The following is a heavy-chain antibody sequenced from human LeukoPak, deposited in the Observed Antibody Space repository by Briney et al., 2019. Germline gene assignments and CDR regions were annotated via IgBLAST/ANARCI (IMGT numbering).Heavy chain of an antibody. Sequence: SETLSLTCTVSGASVSSASYWTWIRQPPGKGVEWIAHIYNGVNTNYNPSLKSRVTISVDTSKNQFSLRLNSVTAADTAVYYCAISLVGALPVYWGQGTLVTVSS. J-gene: IGHJ4*02. D-gene: IGHD1-26*01. CDR3: AISLVGALPVY. CDR2: IYNGVNT. CDR1: GASVSSASY. V-gene: IGHV4-61*01.